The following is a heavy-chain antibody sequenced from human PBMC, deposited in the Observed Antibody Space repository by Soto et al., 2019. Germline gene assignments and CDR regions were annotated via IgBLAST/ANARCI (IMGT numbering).Heavy chain of an antibody. CDR2: INHSGST. Sequence: QVQLQQWGAGLLKPSETLSLTCAVYGGSFTGYYWSWLRQPPGKGPEWMGEINHSGSTKYNPSLENRVTIAVDPSKNQFSLRLNSVSAADTAVYYCARTGGMDLWSQGATVTVSS. J-gene: IGHJ6*02. CDR3: ARTGGMDL. CDR1: GGSFTGYY. V-gene: IGHV4-34*01.